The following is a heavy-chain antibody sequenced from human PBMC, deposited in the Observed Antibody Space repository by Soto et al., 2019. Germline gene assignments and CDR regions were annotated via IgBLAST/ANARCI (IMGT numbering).Heavy chain of an antibody. CDR3: ARESHDIDL. J-gene: IGHJ2*01. CDR2: INDRGSI. D-gene: IGHD3-9*01. Sequence: QVQLQQWGAGPLRPLETLSLTCGVSGGSFSGYYWAWIRQSPGKGLEWIGEINDRGSINYNPSLKSRVSISVDTSKNHYSLNLRSLTAEDTAVYYCARESHDIDLWVRGTLVTV. V-gene: IGHV4-34*01. CDR1: GGSFSGYY.